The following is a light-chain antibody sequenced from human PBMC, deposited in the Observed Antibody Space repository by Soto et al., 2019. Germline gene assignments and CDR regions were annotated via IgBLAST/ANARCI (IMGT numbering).Light chain of an antibody. J-gene: IGKJ1*01. Sequence: ERVMTQSPATLSVSPGERATLSCRASQSVTTNLAWYQQRPGQAPRLLIYGASTRATGIPARFSGSGSETEFTLTISSLQFEDFAVYYCQQYNNWPRTFGQGTKVEIK. CDR2: GAS. CDR3: QQYNNWPRT. CDR1: QSVTTN. V-gene: IGKV3-15*01.